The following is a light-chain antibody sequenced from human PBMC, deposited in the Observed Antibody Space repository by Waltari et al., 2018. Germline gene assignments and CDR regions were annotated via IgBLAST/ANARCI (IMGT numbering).Light chain of an antibody. CDR2: GTS. CDR1: PSVTSIS. J-gene: IGKJ4*01. V-gene: IGKV3-20*01. Sequence: EIVLTQSPGTLSLSPGERATLSCRASPSVTSISLSWYQQNLGQAPRLLIYGTSSRATGTPDRLRGSGSGTDFTLTISRLEPEEVAVYYCQQYDGEVVTFGGGTKVEI. CDR3: QQYDGEVVT.